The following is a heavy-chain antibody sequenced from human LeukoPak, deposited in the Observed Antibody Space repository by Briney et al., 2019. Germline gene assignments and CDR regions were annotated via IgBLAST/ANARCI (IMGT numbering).Heavy chain of an antibody. CDR2: ISGSGGST. V-gene: IGHV3-23*01. Sequence: PGGSLRLSCAASGFTFSSYAMSWVRQAPGRGLEWVSAISGSGGSTYYADSVKGRFTISRDNSKNTLYLQMNSLRAEDTAVYYCAKGSGGFRLSFDYWGRGTLVTVSS. D-gene: IGHD6-25*01. CDR1: GFTFSSYA. CDR3: AKGSGGFRLSFDY. J-gene: IGHJ4*02.